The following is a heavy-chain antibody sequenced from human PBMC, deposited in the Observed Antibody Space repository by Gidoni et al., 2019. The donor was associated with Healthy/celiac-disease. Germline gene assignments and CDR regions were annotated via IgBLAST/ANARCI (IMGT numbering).Heavy chain of an antibody. J-gene: IGHJ4*02. Sequence: EVQLVESGGGLVQPGRSLRLSCAASGFTFADYAMHWVRQAPGKGLEWVSGISWNSGSIGYADSVKGRFTISRDNAKNSLYLQMNSLRAEDTALYYCAKASVPLYYYDSSGHFDYWGQGTLVTVSS. V-gene: IGHV3-9*01. CDR2: ISWNSGSI. CDR3: AKASVPLYYYDSSGHFDY. D-gene: IGHD3-22*01. CDR1: GFTFADYA.